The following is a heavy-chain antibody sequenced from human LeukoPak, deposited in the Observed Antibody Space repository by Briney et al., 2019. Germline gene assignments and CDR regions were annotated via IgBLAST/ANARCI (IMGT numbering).Heavy chain of an antibody. D-gene: IGHD6-13*01. CDR3: AKDSLDYYYYYMDV. Sequence: PGGSLRLSCVASGFIFSNYGIHWVRQAPGKGLEWVTFIRYDGSKTYYADSVKGRFTISRDNPKNTLYLQMNSLRAEDTAVYYCAKDSLDYYYYYMDVWGKGTTVTVSS. CDR2: IRYDGSKT. CDR1: GFIFSNYG. V-gene: IGHV3-30*02. J-gene: IGHJ6*03.